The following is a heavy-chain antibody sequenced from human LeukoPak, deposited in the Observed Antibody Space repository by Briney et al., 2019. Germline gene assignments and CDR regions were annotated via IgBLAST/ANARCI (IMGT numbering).Heavy chain of an antibody. CDR1: GGSFSGYY. J-gene: IGHJ6*03. Sequence: PSETLSLTCAVYGGSFSGYYWSWIRQPPGKGLEWIGEINHSGSTNYNPSLKSRVTISVDTSKNQFSLKLSSVTAADTAVYYCPRDLTPKKYYDFWSGFTYYMDVWGEGTTVTVSS. V-gene: IGHV4-34*01. D-gene: IGHD3-3*01. CDR2: INHSGST. CDR3: PRDLTPKKYYDFWSGFTYYMDV.